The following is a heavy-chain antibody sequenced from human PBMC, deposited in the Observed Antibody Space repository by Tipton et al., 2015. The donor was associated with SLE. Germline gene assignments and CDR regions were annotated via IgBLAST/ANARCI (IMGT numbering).Heavy chain of an antibody. CDR2: INAGNGNT. CDR3: AREKCVTMFEYGCGYYGMDV. CDR1: GYTFASYA. D-gene: IGHD3-3*01. J-gene: IGHJ6*02. Sequence: QSGPEVKKPRASVKVSCKASGYTFASYAIHWVRQAPGQRLEWMGWINAGNGNTKYSQKFQDRVTITRDTPASTAYMELSSLRSEDTAVYYCAREKCVTMFEYGCGYYGMDVWGQGTTVTVSS. V-gene: IGHV1-3*01.